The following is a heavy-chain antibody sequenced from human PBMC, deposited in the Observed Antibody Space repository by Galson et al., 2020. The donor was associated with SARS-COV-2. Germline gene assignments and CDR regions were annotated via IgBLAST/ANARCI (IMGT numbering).Heavy chain of an antibody. CDR2: IYYSGST. D-gene: IGHD3-22*01. Sequence: SETLSLTCTVSGGSISSSSYYWGWIRQPPGKGLEWIGSIYYSGSTYYNPSLKSRVTISVDTSKNQFSLKLSSVTAADTAVYYCASPPVGRSGYGLAFDIWGQGTMVTVSS. J-gene: IGHJ3*02. V-gene: IGHV4-39*01. CDR3: ASPPVGRSGYGLAFDI. CDR1: GGSISSSSYY.